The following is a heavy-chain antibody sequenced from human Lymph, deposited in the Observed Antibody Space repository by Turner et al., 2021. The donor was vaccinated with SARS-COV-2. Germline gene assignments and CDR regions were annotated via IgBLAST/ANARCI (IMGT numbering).Heavy chain of an antibody. V-gene: IGHV4-4*02. Sequence: QVQLQESGPGLVKPSGTLSLTCAVSGGSISSSNWWSWVRQPPGKGLEWLGESYHSGSTNYNPSLKSRVTISVDKSKNQFSLKLSSVTAADTAVYYCATKYCSGGRCSYFDYWGQGTLVTVSS. CDR2: SYHSGST. CDR1: GGSISSSNW. D-gene: IGHD2-15*01. CDR3: ATKYCSGGRCSYFDY. J-gene: IGHJ4*02.